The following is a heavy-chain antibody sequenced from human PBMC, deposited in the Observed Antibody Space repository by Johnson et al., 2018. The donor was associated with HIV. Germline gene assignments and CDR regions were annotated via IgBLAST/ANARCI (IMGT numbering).Heavy chain of an antibody. D-gene: IGHD3-16*01. J-gene: IGHJ3*02. Sequence: VQLVESGGGVVQPGGSLRLSCAASGFTFSRYDMHWVRQATGKGLEWVSTIGVAGDPYYPGSVKGRFTVSRENAKNSLYLPMNSLRAGDTAVYYCARWGASTAFDIWGQGTMVTVSS. CDR1: GFTFSRYD. V-gene: IGHV3-13*05. CDR3: ARWGASTAFDI. CDR2: IGVAGDP.